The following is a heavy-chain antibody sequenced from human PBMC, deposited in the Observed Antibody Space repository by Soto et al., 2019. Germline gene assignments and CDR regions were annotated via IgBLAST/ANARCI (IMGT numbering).Heavy chain of an antibody. CDR3: AAGLYCSGGSCYYYYGMDV. V-gene: IGHV5-10-1*01. D-gene: IGHD2-15*01. Sequence: LKXSGKGSGYSFTSYCISWVRQMPGKGLEWMGRIDPSDSYTNYSPSFQGHVTISADKSISTAYLQWSSLKASDTAMYYCAAGLYCSGGSCYYYYGMDVWGQGTTVTVSS. CDR2: IDPSDSYT. J-gene: IGHJ6*02. CDR1: GYSFTSYC.